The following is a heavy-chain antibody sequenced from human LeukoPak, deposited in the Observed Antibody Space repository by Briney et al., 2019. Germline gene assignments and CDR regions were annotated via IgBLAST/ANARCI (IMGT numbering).Heavy chain of an antibody. J-gene: IGHJ4*02. CDR1: GYIFTAYY. CDR3: TRVGDDYPY. CDR2: IKANSDDT. V-gene: IGHV1-2*02. Sequence: GASVTVSCKASGYIFTAYYLHWVRQAPGQKPEWMGWIKANSDDTNYAQKFQGRVTMTRDTSISTVYMELSGLTADDTAVYYCTRVGDDYPYWGQGTLVTVSS. D-gene: IGHD5-24*01.